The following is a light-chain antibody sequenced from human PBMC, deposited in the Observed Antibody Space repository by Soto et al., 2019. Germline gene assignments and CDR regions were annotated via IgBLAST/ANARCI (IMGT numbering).Light chain of an antibody. Sequence: QSALTQPASVSGSPGQSITISCTGTSSYVGVYYYVSWFQQHPGKAPKLMIYDVTKRPSGVSNRFSGSKSGNTASLTISGLLDEDEADYYCNSYTRSRSYVFGTGTKLTVL. CDR1: SSYVGVYYY. J-gene: IGLJ1*01. CDR2: DVT. CDR3: NSYTRSRSYV. V-gene: IGLV2-14*03.